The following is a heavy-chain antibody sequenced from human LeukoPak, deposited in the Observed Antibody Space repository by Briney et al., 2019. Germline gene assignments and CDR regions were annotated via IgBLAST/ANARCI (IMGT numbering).Heavy chain of an antibody. CDR1: GYSFTSYW. D-gene: IGHD3-3*01. CDR3: ARSPFYYFDF. J-gene: IGHJ4*02. CDR2: IHPGDSDT. V-gene: IGHV5-51*01. Sequence: GESLKISCKGLGYSFTSYWIGWGRQMPGKGLELMGIIHPGDSDTRYSPSFQGQVTISVDKPISTAYLQWRSLKASDTAMFYCARSPFYYFDFWGQGTLVTVSS.